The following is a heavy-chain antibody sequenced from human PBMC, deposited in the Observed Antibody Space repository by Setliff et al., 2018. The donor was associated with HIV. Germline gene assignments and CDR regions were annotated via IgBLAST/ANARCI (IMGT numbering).Heavy chain of an antibody. Sequence: SETLSLTCTVSGDSISRRIYYWGWIRQPPGKGLEWIGNFYYSGSSHYNPSLKSRVTISVDTSKNQFSLKLISVSAADTAVYYCAKLLPAADMAREIDSCGQGTLCTVSS. CDR2: FYYSGSS. CDR1: GDSISRRIYY. CDR3: AKLLPAADMAREIDS. J-gene: IGHJ4*02. V-gene: IGHV4-39*01. D-gene: IGHD2-2*01.